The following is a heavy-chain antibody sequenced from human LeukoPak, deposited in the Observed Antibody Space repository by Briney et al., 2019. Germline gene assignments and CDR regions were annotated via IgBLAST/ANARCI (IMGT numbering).Heavy chain of an antibody. CDR1: GFIVSSNY. V-gene: IGHV3-53*01. CDR2: IYTGGNT. Sequence: GGSLRLSCAASGFIVSSNYMSWVCQAPGKGLEWVSVIYTGGNTYYADFVKGRFIISRDNSKNTLYLQMNNLRVEDTAVYYCAGHDWFDPWGQGTLVTVSS. J-gene: IGHJ5*02. CDR3: AGHDWFDP.